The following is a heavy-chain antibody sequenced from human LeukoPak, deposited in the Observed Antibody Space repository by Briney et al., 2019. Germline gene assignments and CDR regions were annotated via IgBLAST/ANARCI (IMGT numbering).Heavy chain of an antibody. J-gene: IGHJ3*02. CDR3: ARWGSGDSFDI. V-gene: IGHV3-21*01. CDR2: LSGSSNYI. D-gene: IGHD3-10*01. CDR1: GFTFSIYS. Sequence: GGSLRLSCAASGFTFSIYSMNWARQGPGKGLEWVSSLSGSSNYIFYADSVKGRFTISRDNAKNSLFLQMNSLRAEDTAVYFCARWGSGDSFDIWGQGAMVTVSS.